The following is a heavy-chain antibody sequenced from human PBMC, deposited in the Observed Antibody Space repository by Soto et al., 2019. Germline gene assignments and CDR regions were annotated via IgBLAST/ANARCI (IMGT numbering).Heavy chain of an antibody. J-gene: IGHJ4*02. CDR1: GYTFSTKY. D-gene: IGHD3-22*01. CDR2: VNPNTGGT. V-gene: IGHV1-2*02. CDR3: ARIGYYIDFDH. Sequence: QIQLVQSGAEVKKPGASVKVSCKASGYTFSTKYLHWVRQAPGQGLEWVGWVNPNTGGTRYAQKFQGRVTMTSDTSISTAYMDLSRLTSDVTAVCYCARIGYYIDFDHWGRGTLVTVSS.